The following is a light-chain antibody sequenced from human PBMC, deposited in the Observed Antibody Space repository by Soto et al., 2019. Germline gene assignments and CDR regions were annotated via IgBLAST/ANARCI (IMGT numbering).Light chain of an antibody. CDR1: QSINSW. CDR3: QQYQNYST. V-gene: IGKV1-5*03. J-gene: IGKJ1*01. Sequence: DIQMTQSPSTLSASVGDRVTFTCRASQSINSWLAWYQQKPGKAPKLLIYKASSLESGVPSRFSGSGSGTEFTLTISSLQSDDFATYYCQQYQNYSTFGQGTKVEIK. CDR2: KAS.